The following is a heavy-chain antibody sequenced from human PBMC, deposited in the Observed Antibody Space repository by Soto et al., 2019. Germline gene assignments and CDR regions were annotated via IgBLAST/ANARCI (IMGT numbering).Heavy chain of an antibody. D-gene: IGHD2-2*01. V-gene: IGHV4-39*07. CDR3: ARDSRTGCSSTDCYMS. CDR2: SYYSGTS. J-gene: IGHJ5*02. CDR1: GGSIRVQSYY. Sequence: PSETLSLTCTVSGGSIRVQSYYWTWILQTPGKGLEWVGSSYYSGTSYFNPALKGRVTISVDTSTNQFSLNLMSVTAADTATYYCARDSRTGCSSTDCYMSWGRGILVTVSS.